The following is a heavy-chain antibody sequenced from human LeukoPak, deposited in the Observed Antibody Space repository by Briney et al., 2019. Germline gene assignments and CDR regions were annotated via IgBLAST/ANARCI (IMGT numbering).Heavy chain of an antibody. V-gene: IGHV4-4*02. CDR2: IYHSGST. CDR3: ARDRSAAPADY. Sequence: RASGTLSLTCAVSGGSISSSNWWSWVRQPPGKGLEWIGEIYHSGSTNYNPSLKSRVTISIDTSKNQFSLKLTSVTAADTAVYYCARDRSAAPADYWGQGTLVTVSS. CDR1: GGSISSSNW. D-gene: IGHD6-13*01. J-gene: IGHJ4*02.